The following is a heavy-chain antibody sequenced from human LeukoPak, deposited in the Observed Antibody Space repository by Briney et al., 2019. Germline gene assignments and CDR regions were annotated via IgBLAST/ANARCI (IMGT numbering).Heavy chain of an antibody. CDR3: ARERIVVVPAANTPNWYFDL. J-gene: IGHJ2*01. V-gene: IGHV1-69*04. Sequence: GASVKVSCKASGGTFSSYAISWVRQAPGQGLEWMGRIIPILGIANYAQKFQGRVTITADKSTSTAYMELSSLRSEDTAVYYCARERIVVVPAANTPNWYFDLWGRGTLVTVSS. D-gene: IGHD2-2*01. CDR1: GGTFSSYA. CDR2: IIPILGIA.